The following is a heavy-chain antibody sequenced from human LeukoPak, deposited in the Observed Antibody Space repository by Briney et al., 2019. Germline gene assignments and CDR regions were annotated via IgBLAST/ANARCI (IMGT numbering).Heavy chain of an antibody. CDR1: GFTFSNYW. J-gene: IGHJ4*02. Sequence: GSLRLSCAASGFTFSNYWMSWVRQAPGKGLEWVATIRLDGGDKNYVDSVRGRFIISRDNAESSVYLQMNSLRAEDTAVYFCLRPFPGDCSSTSCHGFDLWGQGTLVTVSS. V-gene: IGHV3-7*01. CDR2: IRLDGGDK. D-gene: IGHD2-2*01. CDR3: LRPFPGDCSSTSCHGFDL.